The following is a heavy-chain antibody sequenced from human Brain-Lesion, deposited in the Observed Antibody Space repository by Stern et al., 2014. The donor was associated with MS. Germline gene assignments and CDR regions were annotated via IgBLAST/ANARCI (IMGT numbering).Heavy chain of an antibody. V-gene: IGHV3-30*18. J-gene: IGHJ5*02. CDR1: GFTFGSCA. CDR3: AKDRQYLTYFFDH. D-gene: IGHD2/OR15-2a*01. CDR2: VSYDGSNK. Sequence: VQLVQSGGGVVQPGRPLRLSCVASGFTFGSCAMHWVRKAPGKGLEWVAGVSYDGSNKYYADSVKGRFTISRDNSQNTLYMQMSSLRHEDTAVYYCAKDRQYLTYFFDHWGQGSLVTVSS.